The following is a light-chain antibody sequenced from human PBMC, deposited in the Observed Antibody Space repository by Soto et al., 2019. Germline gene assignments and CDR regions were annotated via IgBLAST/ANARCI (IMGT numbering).Light chain of an antibody. CDR3: CSYAGSSTFLYV. Sequence: SALKEPPSVKESSSRSIPNYCTRNSSDVGSYNLVSWYQQHPGKAPKLMIYEVSKRPSGVSNRFSGSKSGNTASLTISGLQAEDEADYYCCSYAGSSTFLYVFGTGTKVTVL. CDR2: EVS. V-gene: IGLV2-23*02. J-gene: IGLJ1*01. CDR1: SSDVGSYNL.